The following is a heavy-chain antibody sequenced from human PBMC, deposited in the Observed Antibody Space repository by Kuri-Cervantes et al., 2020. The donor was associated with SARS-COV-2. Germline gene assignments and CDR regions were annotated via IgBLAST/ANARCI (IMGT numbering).Heavy chain of an antibody. CDR3: ARHRYMIYGAFDI. D-gene: IGHD3/OR15-3a*01. CDR1: GGSISSGGYY. Sequence: SETLSLTCTVSGGSISSGGYYWSWIRQPPGKGLEWIGYIYYSGSTNYNPSLKSRVTISVDTSKNQFSLKLSSVTAADTAVYYCARHRYMIYGAFDIWGQGTMVTVSS. J-gene: IGHJ3*02. V-gene: IGHV4-61*08. CDR2: IYYSGST.